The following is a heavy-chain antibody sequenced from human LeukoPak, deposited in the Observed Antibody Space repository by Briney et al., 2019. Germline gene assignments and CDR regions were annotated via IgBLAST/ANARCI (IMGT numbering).Heavy chain of an antibody. V-gene: IGHV3-21*01. CDR3: ARAPFYDSSGYSYYFDY. CDR2: ISSSSSYI. J-gene: IGHJ4*02. CDR1: GFTYSSYS. D-gene: IGHD3-22*01. Sequence: GGSLRLSCAASGFTYSSYSMNWVRQAPGKGLEWVSSISSSSSYIYYADSVKGRFTISRDNAKNSLYLQMNSLRAEDTAVYYCARAPFYDSSGYSYYFDYWGQGTLVTVSS.